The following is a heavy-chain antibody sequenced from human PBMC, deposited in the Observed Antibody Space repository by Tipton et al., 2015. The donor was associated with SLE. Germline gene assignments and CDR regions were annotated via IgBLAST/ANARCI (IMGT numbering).Heavy chain of an antibody. CDR2: INPNDGRS. CDR3: ARGRWLQYDAVDI. J-gene: IGHJ3*02. V-gene: IGHV1-46*01. D-gene: IGHD5-24*01. CDR1: GYTFTSYW. Sequence: QVQLVQSGPEVKKPGASVKVSCKASGYTFTSYWMHWVRQAPGQGLEWMGIINPNDGRSTYAQKFQGRVTVTRDTSTSTIYMEMGRLRSDDTAMYYCARGRWLQYDAVDIWGQGTMVTVSS.